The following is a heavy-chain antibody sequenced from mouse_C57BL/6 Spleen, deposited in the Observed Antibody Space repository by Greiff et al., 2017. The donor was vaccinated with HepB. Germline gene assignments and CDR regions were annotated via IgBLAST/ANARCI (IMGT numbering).Heavy chain of an antibody. CDR3: ARARVLGY. CDR2: IDPSDSYT. D-gene: IGHD4-1*01. Sequence: QVQLQQPGAELVMPGASVKLSCKASGYTFTSYWMHWVKQRPGQGLEWIGEIDPSDSYTNYNQKFKGKSTLTVDKSSSTAYMQLSSLTSEDSAVFDCARARVLGYLGQGATLTVAS. V-gene: IGHV1-69*01. J-gene: IGHJ2*01. CDR1: GYTFTSYW.